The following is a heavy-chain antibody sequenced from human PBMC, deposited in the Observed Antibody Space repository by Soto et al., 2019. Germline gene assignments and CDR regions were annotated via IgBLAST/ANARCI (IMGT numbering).Heavy chain of an antibody. CDR2: IYSGGST. D-gene: IGHD6-19*01. J-gene: IGHJ3*02. CDR3: DRVRYSSVSLGHGFDI. V-gene: IGHV3-53*01. Sequence: EVQLVESGGGLIQPGGSLRLSCAASGFTVSSNYMSWVRQAPGKWLEWVSVIYSGGSTYYADSVKGRFTISRDNSKNTLYRQRNSRRAEATAVYYCDRVRYSSVSLGHGFDIRGQGRMVTVS. CDR1: GFTVSSNY.